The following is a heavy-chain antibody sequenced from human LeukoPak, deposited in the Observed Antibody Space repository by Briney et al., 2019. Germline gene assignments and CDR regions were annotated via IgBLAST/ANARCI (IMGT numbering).Heavy chain of an antibody. CDR2: INWNGGST. V-gene: IGHV3-20*04. Sequence: GGSLRLSCAASGFTFDDYGMSWVRQVPGKGLEWVSGINWNGGSTGYVDSVKGRFTISRDNAKNSLYLQLNSLRPEDSAVYYCARPRGCGSARCNNFDYWGQGTLVTVSS. CDR1: GFTFDDYG. J-gene: IGHJ4*02. CDR3: ARPRGCGSARCNNFDY. D-gene: IGHD2-2*01.